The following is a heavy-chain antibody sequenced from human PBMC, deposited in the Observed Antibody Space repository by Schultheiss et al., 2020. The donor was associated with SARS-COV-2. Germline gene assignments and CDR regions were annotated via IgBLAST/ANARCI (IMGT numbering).Heavy chain of an antibody. V-gene: IGHV3-30*03. D-gene: IGHD3-10*01. J-gene: IGHJ5*02. CDR2: ISYDGSNK. Sequence: GGSLRLSCAASGFTFSSYGMHWVRQAPGKGLEWVAVISYDGSNKYYADSVKGRFTISRDNSKNTLYLQMNGLRAEDTAVYYCASRRRWYYYGSGSLGNWFDPWGQGTLVTVS. CDR1: GFTFSSYG. CDR3: ASRRRWYYYGSGSLGNWFDP.